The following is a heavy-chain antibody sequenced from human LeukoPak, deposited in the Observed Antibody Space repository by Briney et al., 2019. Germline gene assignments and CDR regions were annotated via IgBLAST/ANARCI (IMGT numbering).Heavy chain of an antibody. J-gene: IGHJ4*02. CDR1: GAFIDTTSYY. D-gene: IGHD4-17*01. CDR3: AIDYGDYPDY. CDR2: IYYSGDT. Sequence: SETLSLTCAVSGAFIDTTSYYCGWIRQPPGKGLEWIGSIYYSGDTHYNPSLKSRVTISADTSKNQFSLRLSSVTAADTGVYYCAIDYGDYPDYWGQGTLVSVSS. V-gene: IGHV4-39*01.